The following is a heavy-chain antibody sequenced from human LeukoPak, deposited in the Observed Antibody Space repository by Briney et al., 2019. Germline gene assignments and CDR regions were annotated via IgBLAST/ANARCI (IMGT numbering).Heavy chain of an antibody. CDR2: ISGSGGTT. CDR1: GFTFSNYA. V-gene: IGHV3-23*01. CDR3: ARGPTVPVADYYFDY. D-gene: IGHD6-19*01. J-gene: IGHJ4*02. Sequence: GGSLRLSCAASGFTFSNYAMTWVRQAPGKGLERVSAISGSGGTTYYADSVKGRFTISRDNSKNTLYLQMNSLRAEDTAVYYCARGPTVPVADYYFDYWGQGTLVTVSS.